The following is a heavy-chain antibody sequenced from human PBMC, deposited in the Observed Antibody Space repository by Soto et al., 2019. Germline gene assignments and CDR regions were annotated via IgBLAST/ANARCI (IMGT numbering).Heavy chain of an antibody. V-gene: IGHV4-59*01. CDR2: IYYSGST. J-gene: IGHJ6*02. Sequence: PSETLSLTCTVSGGSISSYYWTWIRQPPGKGLEWIGYIYYSGSTNYNPSLKSRVTISVDTSKTQFSLKLSSVTAADTAVYYCARDHSPNYYYYDMDVWGQGTTVTVSS. D-gene: IGHD5-18*01. CDR3: ARDHSPNYYYYDMDV. CDR1: GGSISSYY.